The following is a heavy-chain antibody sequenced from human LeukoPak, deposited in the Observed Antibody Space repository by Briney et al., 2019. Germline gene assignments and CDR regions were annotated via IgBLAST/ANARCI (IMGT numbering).Heavy chain of an antibody. J-gene: IGHJ4*02. CDR2: INPSGGGT. CDR3: VIEAAAGTTSFDY. D-gene: IGHD6-13*01. Sequence: AASVKVSCKASAYTFTGHYMHWVRQAPGQGLEWMGIINPSGGGTSYAQKFQGRVTMTRDTSTSTVYMELSSLRSEDTAVYYCVIEAAAGTTSFDYWGQGTLVTVSS. CDR1: AYTFTGHY. V-gene: IGHV1-46*01.